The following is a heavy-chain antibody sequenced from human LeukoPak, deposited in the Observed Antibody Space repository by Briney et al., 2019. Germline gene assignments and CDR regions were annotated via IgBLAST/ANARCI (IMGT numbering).Heavy chain of an antibody. CDR2: IYYSGST. Sequence: SETLSLTCTVSGGSISTYYWTWIRQPPGKGLEWIGYIYYSGSTNYNPSLKSRVTISVDTSKNQFSLKLSSVTAADTAVYYCARGSTIAVAGTLAADYWGQGTLVTVSS. D-gene: IGHD6-19*01. V-gene: IGHV4-59*01. CDR3: ARGSTIAVAGTLAADY. J-gene: IGHJ4*02. CDR1: GGSISTYY.